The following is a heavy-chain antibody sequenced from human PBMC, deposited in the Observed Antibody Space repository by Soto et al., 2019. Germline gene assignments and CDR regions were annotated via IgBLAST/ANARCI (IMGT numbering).Heavy chain of an antibody. CDR2: ISGSGGST. CDR3: AKFNIGQIEWLDHYYYYGMDV. D-gene: IGHD6-19*01. V-gene: IGHV3-23*01. Sequence: EVQLLESGGGLVQPGGSLRLSCAASGFTFSSYAMSWVRQAPGKGLEWVSAISGSGGSTYYADSVKGRFTISRDNTKNTLYLQMNSLRAEDTAVYYCAKFNIGQIEWLDHYYYYGMDVWGQGTTVTVSS. CDR1: GFTFSSYA. J-gene: IGHJ6*02.